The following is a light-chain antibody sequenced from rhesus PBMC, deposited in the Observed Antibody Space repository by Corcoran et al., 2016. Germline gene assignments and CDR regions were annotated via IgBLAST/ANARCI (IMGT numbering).Light chain of an antibody. J-gene: IGKJ1*01. CDR2: DSF. CDR1: LGISKY. Sequence: DIQMTQSPSSLSASVGDTVTITCQASLGISKYLPWYQQKPGKAPNLLIYDSFTLQSGVPSRFSGSRSGTDCTLTISILQSEDVATYYWQQYDKTPWTFGLGTKVEIK. CDR3: QQYDKTPWT. V-gene: IGKV1-25*02.